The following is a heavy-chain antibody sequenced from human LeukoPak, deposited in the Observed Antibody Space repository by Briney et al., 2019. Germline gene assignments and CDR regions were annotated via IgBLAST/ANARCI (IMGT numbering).Heavy chain of an antibody. CDR2: VNPNSGGT. CDR3: ARDRRVYYDSSGYSWWSFDY. V-gene: IGHV1-2*02. D-gene: IGHD3-22*01. J-gene: IGHJ4*02. Sequence: ASVKVSCKASGYTFTGYYMHWVRQAPGQGLEWMGWVNPNSGGTNYAQKFQGRVTMTRDTSISTAYMELSRLRSDDTAVYYCARDRRVYYDSSGYSWWSFDYWGQGTLVTVSS. CDR1: GYTFTGYY.